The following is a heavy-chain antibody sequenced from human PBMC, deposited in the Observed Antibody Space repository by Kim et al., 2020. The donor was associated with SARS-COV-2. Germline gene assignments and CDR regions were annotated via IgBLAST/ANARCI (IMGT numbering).Heavy chain of an antibody. Sequence: GGSLRLSCAASGFTFSSYAMHWVRQAPGKGLEWVAVISYDGSNKYYADSVKGRFTISRDNSKNTLYLQMNSLRAEDTAVYYCARDLFNNRYFDYWGQGTLVTVSS. J-gene: IGHJ4*02. V-gene: IGHV3-30-3*01. D-gene: IGHD1-20*01. CDR3: ARDLFNNRYFDY. CDR2: ISYDGSNK. CDR1: GFTFSSYA.